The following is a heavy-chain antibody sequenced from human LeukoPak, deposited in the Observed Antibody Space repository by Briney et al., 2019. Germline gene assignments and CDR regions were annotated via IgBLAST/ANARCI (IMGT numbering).Heavy chain of an antibody. CDR1: GYSFSSYW. Sequence: GESLKISCRGSGYSFSSYWIAWVRQMPGKGLEWIGFIYPGDSDTRYSPSFQGQVTISADKSITTAYLQWSSLKASDTAMYYCVRGYCSISTCRRLDYWGQGTLLTVSS. J-gene: IGHJ4*02. V-gene: IGHV5-51*01. CDR2: IYPGDSDT. D-gene: IGHD2-2*01. CDR3: VRGYCSISTCRRLDY.